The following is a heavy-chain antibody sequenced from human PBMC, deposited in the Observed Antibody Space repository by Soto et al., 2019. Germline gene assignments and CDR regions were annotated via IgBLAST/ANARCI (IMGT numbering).Heavy chain of an antibody. J-gene: IGHJ3*02. V-gene: IGHV3-30-3*01. Sequence: GGSLRLSCAASGFTFSSYAMHWVRQAPGKGLEWVAVISYDGSNKYYADSVKGRFTISRDNSKNTLYLQMNSLRAEDTAVYYCARDKEYSSGWYEYAFDIWGQGTMVTVSS. CDR2: ISYDGSNK. CDR3: ARDKEYSSGWYEYAFDI. D-gene: IGHD6-19*01. CDR1: GFTFSSYA.